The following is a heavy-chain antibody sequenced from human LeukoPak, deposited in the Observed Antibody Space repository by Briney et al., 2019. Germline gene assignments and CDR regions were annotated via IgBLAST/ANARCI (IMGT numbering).Heavy chain of an antibody. D-gene: IGHD3-22*01. Sequence: PGGSLRLSCAASGFTVSSNYMSWVRQAPGKGLEWVSVIYSGGSTYYADSVKGRSTISRDNSKNTLYLQMNSLKAEDTAVYYCAREGGRYYDSSGYAVVQHWGQGTLVTVSS. CDR2: IYSGGST. CDR3: AREGGRYYDSSGYAVVQH. V-gene: IGHV3-53*01. J-gene: IGHJ1*01. CDR1: GFTVSSNY.